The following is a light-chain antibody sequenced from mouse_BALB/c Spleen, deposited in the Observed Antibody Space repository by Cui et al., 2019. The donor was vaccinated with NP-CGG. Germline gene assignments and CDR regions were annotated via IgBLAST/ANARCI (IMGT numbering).Light chain of an antibody. Sequence: QADVTQESALTTSPGETVTFTCRSSTGAVTTNNYANWVQEKPDHLFTGLIGGTNNRVPGVPARFSGSLIGDKAALTITGAQTEDETIYFCALWYSNHWVFGGGTKLTVL. V-gene: IGLV1*01. J-gene: IGLJ1*01. CDR2: GTN. CDR1: TGAVTTNNY. CDR3: ALWYSNHWV.